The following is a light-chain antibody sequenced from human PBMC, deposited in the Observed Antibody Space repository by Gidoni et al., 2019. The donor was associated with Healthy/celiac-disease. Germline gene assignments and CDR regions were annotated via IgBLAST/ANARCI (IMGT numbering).Light chain of an antibody. CDR2: KAS. V-gene: IGKV1-5*03. CDR1: QSISSW. J-gene: IGKJ2*01. Sequence: DIQMTPSPSTLSASVGDRVTITCRASQSISSWLAWYQQKPGKAPKLMIYKASSLESGVPSRFSGSGSGTEFTLTISSLQPDDFATYYCQQYNSYRYTFGQXTKLEIK. CDR3: QQYNSYRYT.